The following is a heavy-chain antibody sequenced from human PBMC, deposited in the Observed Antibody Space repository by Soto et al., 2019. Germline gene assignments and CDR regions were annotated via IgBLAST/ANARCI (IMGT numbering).Heavy chain of an antibody. J-gene: IGHJ4*02. CDR1: GGTFSSYT. CDR2: IIPILGIA. Sequence: QVQLVQSGAEVKKPGSSVKVSCKASGGTFSSYTISWVRQAPGQGLEWMGRIIPILGIANYAQKFKGRVTITADKSTSTAYMELSSLRSEDTAVYYCARGDYEILTAQWGQGTLVTVSS. CDR3: ARGDYEILTAQ. D-gene: IGHD3-9*01. V-gene: IGHV1-69*02.